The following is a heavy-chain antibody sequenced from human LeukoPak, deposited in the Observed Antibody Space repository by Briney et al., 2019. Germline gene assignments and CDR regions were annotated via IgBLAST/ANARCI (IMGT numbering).Heavy chain of an antibody. CDR2: IHYGGST. CDR1: GGSIRSSDYY. V-gene: IGHV4-39*07. D-gene: IGHD6-13*01. J-gene: IGHJ4*02. CDR3: ARDRGRGSSSWYVDY. Sequence: SETLSLTCTVSGGSIRSSDYYWGWIRQPPGKGLEWIGSIHYGGSTYDNASLKNRLTISVDTSKNQFSLKLSSVTAADTAVYYCARDRGRGSSSWYVDYWGQGTLVTVSS.